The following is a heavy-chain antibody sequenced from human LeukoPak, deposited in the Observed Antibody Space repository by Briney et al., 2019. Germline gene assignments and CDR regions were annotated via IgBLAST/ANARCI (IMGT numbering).Heavy chain of an antibody. CDR1: GFTFSTYA. CDR3: AKVGGYSYGYPFDY. V-gene: IGHV3-23*01. J-gene: IGHJ4*02. Sequence: SGGSLTLSCAASGFTFSTYAMSWVRQAPGKGLEWVSCISGSGGTTYYADSVKGRFTISRDNSKNTLYLQMNSLRAEDTAVYYCAKVGGYSYGYPFDYWGQGTLVTVSS. D-gene: IGHD5-18*01. CDR2: ISGSGGTT.